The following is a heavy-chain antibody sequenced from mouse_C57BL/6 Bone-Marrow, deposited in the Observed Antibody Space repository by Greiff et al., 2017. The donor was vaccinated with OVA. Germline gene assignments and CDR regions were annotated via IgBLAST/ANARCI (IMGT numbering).Heavy chain of an antibody. Sequence: QVQLQQPGAELVKPGASVKLSCKASGYTFTSYWMQWVKQRPGQGLEWIGEIDPSDSYTNYNQKFKGKATLTVDTSSSTAYMQLSSLTSEDAAVYYCAQEISTGGGYWGQGTTLTVSS. CDR2: IDPSDSYT. V-gene: IGHV1-50*01. CDR1: GYTFTSYW. CDR3: AQEISTGGGY. J-gene: IGHJ2*01.